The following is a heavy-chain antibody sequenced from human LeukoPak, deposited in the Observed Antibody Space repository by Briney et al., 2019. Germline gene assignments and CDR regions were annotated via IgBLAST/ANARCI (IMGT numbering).Heavy chain of an antibody. CDR1: GFTVSSNY. D-gene: IGHD4-17*01. CDR3: ASHDYGDCGHFDY. Sequence: GGSLRLSCAASGFTVSSNYMSWVRQAPGKGLEWVSVIYSDGSTYYADSVKGRFTISRDNSKNTLYLQMNSLRAEDTAVYYCASHDYGDCGHFDYWGQGTLVTVSS. V-gene: IGHV3-66*04. J-gene: IGHJ4*02. CDR2: IYSDGST.